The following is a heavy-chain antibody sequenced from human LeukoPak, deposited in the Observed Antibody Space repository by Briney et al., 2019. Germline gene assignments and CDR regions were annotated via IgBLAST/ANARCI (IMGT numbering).Heavy chain of an antibody. CDR1: RFTFSSYG. V-gene: IGHV3-73*01. J-gene: IGHJ4*02. CDR3: TRHNYYEDGFDY. Sequence: GGSLRLSCAASRFTFSSYGMLWVRQASGKGLEWVGRIRSKANTYATAYAAPVKGRFIISRDDSKNTAYLQMNSLKTEDTAVYYCTRHNYYEDGFDYWGQGTLVTVSS. CDR2: IRSKANTYAT. D-gene: IGHD3-22*01.